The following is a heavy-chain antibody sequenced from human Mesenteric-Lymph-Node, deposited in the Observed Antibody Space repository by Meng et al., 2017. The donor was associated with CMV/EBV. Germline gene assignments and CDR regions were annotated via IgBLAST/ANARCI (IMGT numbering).Heavy chain of an antibody. CDR1: GFTFSSYW. CDR2: IKQDGSEK. J-gene: IGHJ6*01. Sequence: GESLKISCAASGFTFSSYWMSWVRQAPGKGLEWVANIKQDGSEKYYVDSVKGRFTISRDNAKNSLYLQMNSLTAEDTAVYYCARDCGRGYGLDVWGQGTTVTVSS. D-gene: IGHD2-21*01. CDR3: ARDCGRGYGLDV. V-gene: IGHV3-7*01.